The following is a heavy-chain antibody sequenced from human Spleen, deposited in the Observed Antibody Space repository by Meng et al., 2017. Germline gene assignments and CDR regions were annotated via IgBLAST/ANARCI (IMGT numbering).Heavy chain of an antibody. D-gene: IGHD3-10*01. V-gene: IGHV3-7*01. CDR2: INQDGSEK. J-gene: IGHJ4*02. CDR1: GFTFSSYW. CDR3: ARFPPPENYYYGSGSYYPFDY. Sequence: GGSLRLSCAASGFTFSSYWMTWVRQAPGKGLECVANINQDGSEKYYVDSVKGRFTISRGNAKNSLYLQMNSLRAEDTAVYYCARFPPPENYYYGSGSYYPFDYWGQGTLVTVSS.